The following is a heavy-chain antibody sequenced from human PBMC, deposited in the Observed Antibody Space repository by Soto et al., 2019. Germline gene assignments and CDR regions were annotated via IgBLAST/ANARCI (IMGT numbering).Heavy chain of an antibody. CDR2: ISWNSDNI. CDR1: GFTFDDYA. V-gene: IGHV3-9*01. J-gene: IGHJ4*02. Sequence: GGSLRLSCAASGFTFDDYAMHWVRQAPGKGLEWVSGISWNSDNIVYADSVKGRFTISRDNAKNSLYLQMNSLRAEDTALYYCARESEDLTSNFDYWGQGTLVTVSS. CDR3: ARESEDLTSNFDY.